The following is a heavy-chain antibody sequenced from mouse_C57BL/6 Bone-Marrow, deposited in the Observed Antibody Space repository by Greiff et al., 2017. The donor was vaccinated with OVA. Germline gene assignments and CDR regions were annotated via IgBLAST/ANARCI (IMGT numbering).Heavy chain of an antibody. CDR3: ARDPYYGNYEGFAY. CDR1: GFTFSSYA. Sequence: EVQGVESGGGLVKPGGSLKLSCAASGFTFSSYAMSWVRQTPEKRLEWVATISDGGSYTYYPDNVKGRFTISRDNAKNNLYLQMSHLKSEDTAMYYCARDPYYGNYEGFAYWGQGTLVTVSA. D-gene: IGHD2-10*01. J-gene: IGHJ3*01. CDR2: ISDGGSYT. V-gene: IGHV5-4*01.